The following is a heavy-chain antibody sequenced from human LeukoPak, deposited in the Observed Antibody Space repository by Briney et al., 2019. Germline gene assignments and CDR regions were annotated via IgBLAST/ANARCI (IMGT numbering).Heavy chain of an antibody. D-gene: IGHD3-16*01. J-gene: IGHJ5*02. V-gene: IGHV1-2*02. CDR1: GYTFTSYY. CDR2: INPDSGDT. CDR3: AKVSEGGVWFDP. Sequence: ASVKVSCKASGYTFTSYYLHWVRQAPGQGLEWMGWINPDSGDTKYAQKFQGRVILTRDTSISTAYMDLNRLRSDDTAIYYCAKVSEGGVWFDPWGQGTLVTVSS.